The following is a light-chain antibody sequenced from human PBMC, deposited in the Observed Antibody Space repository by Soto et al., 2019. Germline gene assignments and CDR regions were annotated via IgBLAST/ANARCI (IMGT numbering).Light chain of an antibody. J-gene: IGLJ2*01. CDR1: VLSKQY. CDR2: KDN. Sequence: SYELTQPPSVSVYPRQTARITCSGDVLSKQYAYWYQQKPGQAPVLVIYKDNERPSGIPERFSGSSSGTTVTLTISGVQAEDEADYYYQSADVIDVVFGGGTKLTVL. V-gene: IGLV3-25*03. CDR3: QSADVIDVV.